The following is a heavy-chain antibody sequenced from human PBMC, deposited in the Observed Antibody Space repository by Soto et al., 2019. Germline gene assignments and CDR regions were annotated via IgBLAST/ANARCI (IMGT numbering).Heavy chain of an antibody. CDR1: GYTFTSYC. Sequence: ASVKVPCKASGYTFTSYCISWVRQAPGQGLEWMGWISAYNGNTNYAQKLQGRVTMTTDTSTSTAYMELRSLRSDDTAVYYCARDPIAVAGTQGWFDPWGQGTLVTVSS. V-gene: IGHV1-18*04. D-gene: IGHD6-19*01. CDR2: ISAYNGNT. CDR3: ARDPIAVAGTQGWFDP. J-gene: IGHJ5*02.